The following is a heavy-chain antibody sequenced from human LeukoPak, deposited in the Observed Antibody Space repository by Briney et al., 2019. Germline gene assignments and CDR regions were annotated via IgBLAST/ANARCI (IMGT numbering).Heavy chain of an antibody. CDR2: IYYSGSS. J-gene: IGHJ4*02. CDR1: GGSISSNNYY. V-gene: IGHV4-39*07. D-gene: IGHD6-13*01. Sequence: SETLSLTCTVSGGSISSNNYYWGWIRQPPGKGLEWIGSIYYSGSSYYNPSLKSRVTLSLDTSKNQFSLKLSSVTAADTAVYYCATSGWYQTGVYWGQGTLVTVSS. CDR3: ATSGWYQTGVY.